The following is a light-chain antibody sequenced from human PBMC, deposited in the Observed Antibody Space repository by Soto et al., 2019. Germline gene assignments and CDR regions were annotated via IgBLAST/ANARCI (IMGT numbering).Light chain of an antibody. CDR3: QQRSNSPIT. CDR1: QSVSSY. J-gene: IGKJ5*01. V-gene: IGKV3-11*01. CDR2: DAS. Sequence: EIVLTQSPATAFLSRGERATLSCMAIQSVSSYLAWYQQKPGQAPRLLIYDASNRATGIPARFSGSGSGTDFTLTISSLEPEDFALYYCQQRSNSPITFGQGTRLEIK.